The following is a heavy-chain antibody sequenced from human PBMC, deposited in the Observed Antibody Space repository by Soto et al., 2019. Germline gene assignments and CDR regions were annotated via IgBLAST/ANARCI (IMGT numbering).Heavy chain of an antibody. CDR3: AREGIAARPAKYYYYYGMDV. D-gene: IGHD6-6*01. CDR1: GYTFTSYA. CDR2: INAGNGNT. Sequence: ASVKVSCKASGYTFTSYAMHWVRQAPGQRLEWMGWINAGNGNTKYSQKFQGRVTITRDTSASTAYMELSSLRSEDTAVYCCAREGIAARPAKYYYYYGMDVWGQGTTVTVSS. J-gene: IGHJ6*02. V-gene: IGHV1-3*01.